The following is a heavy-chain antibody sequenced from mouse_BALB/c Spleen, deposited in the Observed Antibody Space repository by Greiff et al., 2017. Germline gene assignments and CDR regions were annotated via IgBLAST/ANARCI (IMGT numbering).Heavy chain of an antibody. CDR1: GFTFSSFG. D-gene: IGHD2-14*01. CDR2: ISSGSSTI. V-gene: IGHV5-17*02. CDR3: ARANYRYDGVYAMDY. Sequence: VESGGGLVQPGGSRKLSCAASGFTFSSFGMHWVRQAPEKGLEWVAYISSGSSTIYYADTVKGRFTISRDNPKNTLFLQMTSLRSEDTAMYYCARANYRYDGVYAMDYWGQGTSVTVSS. J-gene: IGHJ4*01.